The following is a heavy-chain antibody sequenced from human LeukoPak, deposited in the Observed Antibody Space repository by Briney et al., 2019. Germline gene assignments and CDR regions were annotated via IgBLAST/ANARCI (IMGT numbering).Heavy chain of an antibody. V-gene: IGHV3-48*04. J-gene: IGHJ4*02. CDR3: ARVLGYCSGGSCPLPH. CDR1: GFTFSSYS. CDR2: ISSSSSTI. Sequence: GGSLRLSCAASGFTFSSYSMNWVRQAPGKGLEWVSYISSSSSTIYYADSVKGRFTISRDNAKNSLYLQMNSLRAEDTAVYYCARVLGYCSGGSCPLPHWGQGTLVTVSS. D-gene: IGHD2-15*01.